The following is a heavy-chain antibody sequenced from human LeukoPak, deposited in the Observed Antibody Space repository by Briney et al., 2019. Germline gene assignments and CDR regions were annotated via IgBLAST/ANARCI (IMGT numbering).Heavy chain of an antibody. Sequence: GESLKISCKGSGYSFPNYWIGWVRQMPGKGLELMGIIYPGDSDTRYSPSFQGQVTISADKSISTAYLQWSSLKASDTAMYYCARYPYSSGWLDYWGQGTLVTVSS. CDR1: GYSFPNYW. V-gene: IGHV5-51*01. CDR3: ARYPYSSGWLDY. J-gene: IGHJ4*02. CDR2: IYPGDSDT. D-gene: IGHD6-19*01.